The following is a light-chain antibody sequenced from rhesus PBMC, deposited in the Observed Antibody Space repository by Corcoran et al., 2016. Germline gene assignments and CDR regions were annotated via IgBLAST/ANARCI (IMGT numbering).Light chain of an antibody. V-gene: IGKV3-24*04. Sequence: EIAMTQSPAPQSLSPGERATLSCRACQRVGSSLAGYQQKPVQAPRLLIYGASGRATGIPARFSGSGSWTDFTLTISRLEPEDVAVYYCLQLSNWPYSFGQVPKVEIK. J-gene: IGKJ2*01. CDR2: GAS. CDR1: QRVGSS. CDR3: LQLSNWPYS.